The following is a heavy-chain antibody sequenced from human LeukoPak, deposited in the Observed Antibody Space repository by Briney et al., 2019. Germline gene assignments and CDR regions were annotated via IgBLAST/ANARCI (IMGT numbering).Heavy chain of an antibody. CDR1: GYTLTELS. CDR2: FDPEDGET. V-gene: IGHV1-24*01. D-gene: IGHD4-17*01. J-gene: IGHJ4*02. Sequence: ASVKVSCKVSGYTLTELSMHWVRQAPGKGLEWMGGFDPEDGETIYAQKFQGRVTMTEDTSTDTAYMELSSLRSEDTAVYYCATDYGYYGDDGGFDYWGQGTLVTVSS. CDR3: ATDYGYYGDDGGFDY.